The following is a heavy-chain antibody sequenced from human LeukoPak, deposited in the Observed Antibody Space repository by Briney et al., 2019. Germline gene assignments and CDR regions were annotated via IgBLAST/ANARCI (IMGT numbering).Heavy chain of an antibody. V-gene: IGHV5-51*01. D-gene: IGHD1-1*01. CDR2: IWPGDSNS. J-gene: IGHJ3*02. CDR1: GYSFGEYY. Sequence: GESLKISCKASGYSFGEYYLGWVRQTSGKGLEWMGIIWPGDSNSRYSTSFQGKVTFSADKSITSAFLHWSSLRASDTAMYYCTTGFRGDGQTDDAFDIWGQGTMVIVSS. CDR3: TTGFRGDGQTDDAFDI.